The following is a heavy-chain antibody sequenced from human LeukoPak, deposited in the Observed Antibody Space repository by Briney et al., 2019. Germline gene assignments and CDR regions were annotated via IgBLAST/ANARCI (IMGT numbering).Heavy chain of an antibody. J-gene: IGHJ3*02. CDR1: GGSIGSNNYY. Sequence: SETLSLTCTVSGGSIGSNNYYWGWIRQPPGKGLEWIGEINHSGSTNYNPSLKSRVTISVDTSKNQFSLKLSSVTAADTAVYYCAKEAAADAFDIWGQGTMVTVSS. CDR3: AKEAAADAFDI. D-gene: IGHD6-13*01. V-gene: IGHV4-39*07. CDR2: INHSGST.